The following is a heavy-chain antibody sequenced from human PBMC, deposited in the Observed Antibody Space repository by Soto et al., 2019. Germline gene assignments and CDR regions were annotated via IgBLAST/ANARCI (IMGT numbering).Heavy chain of an antibody. CDR1: GFTFSSYS. D-gene: IGHD6-13*01. CDR2: ISSSSNTI. CDR3: ARDTRIAAAGEDYYYYYGMDV. V-gene: IGHV3-48*02. Sequence: EVQLVESGGGLVQPGGSLRLSCAASGFTFSSYSMNWVRQAPGKGLEWVSYISSSSNTIYYADSVKGRFTISRDNAKNSLYLQMNSLRDEDTAVYYCARDTRIAAAGEDYYYYYGMDVWGQGTTVTVSS. J-gene: IGHJ6*02.